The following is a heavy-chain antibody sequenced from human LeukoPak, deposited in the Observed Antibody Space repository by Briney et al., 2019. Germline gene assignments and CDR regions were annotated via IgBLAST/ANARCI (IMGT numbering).Heavy chain of an antibody. Sequence: GGSLRLSCTASGFAFNDYAMSWLRQPPGQGLEWVSTINANSGTTSYAASVRSRFTISRDNSKNTLYLQLNTLRADDTATYYCAKPISGGLAVTADWFHPWGQGTLVVVSS. J-gene: IGHJ5*01. CDR1: GFAFNDYA. V-gene: IGHV3-23*01. CDR2: INANSGTT. D-gene: IGHD6-19*01. CDR3: AKPISGGLAVTADWFHP.